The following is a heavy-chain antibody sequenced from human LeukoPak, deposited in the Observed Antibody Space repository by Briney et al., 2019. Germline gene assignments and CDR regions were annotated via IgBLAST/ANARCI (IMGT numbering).Heavy chain of an antibody. J-gene: IGHJ5*02. Sequence: SGGSLRLSCAASGFTFDDYAMPWVRQAPGKGLEWVSAISGSGGSTYYADSVKGRFTISRDNSKNTLYLQMNSLRAEDTAVYYCAKDQYSGYDSNTWFDPWGQGTLVTVSS. CDR1: GFTFDDYA. V-gene: IGHV3-23*01. CDR2: ISGSGGST. CDR3: AKDQYSGYDSNTWFDP. D-gene: IGHD5-12*01.